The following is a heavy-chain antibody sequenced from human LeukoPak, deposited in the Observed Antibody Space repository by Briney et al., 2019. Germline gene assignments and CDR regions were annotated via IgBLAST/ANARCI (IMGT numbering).Heavy chain of an antibody. CDR2: ISGSGGST. Sequence: PGGSLRLSCAASGFTFSSYAMSWVRQAPGKGLEWVSAISGSGGSTYYADSVKGRFTISRDNSKNTLYLQMNSLRAEDTAVYYCAKDRIVGAATGGEFDYWGQGTLVTVSS. D-gene: IGHD1-26*01. CDR3: AKDRIVGAATGGEFDY. V-gene: IGHV3-23*01. CDR1: GFTFSSYA. J-gene: IGHJ4*02.